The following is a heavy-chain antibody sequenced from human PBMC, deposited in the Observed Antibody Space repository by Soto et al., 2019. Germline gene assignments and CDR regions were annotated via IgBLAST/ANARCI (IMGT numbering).Heavy chain of an antibody. CDR3: ARRSGSYYNFDY. J-gene: IGHJ4*02. V-gene: IGHV4-39*01. D-gene: IGHD1-26*01. CDR2: IYYSGST. Sequence: QLQLQESGPGLVKPSETLSLTCTVSGGSISSSSYYWGWIRQPPGKGLEWIGSIYYSGSTYYNPSLKSRVTLSVDTSKNQFSLKLSSVTAADTAVYYCARRSGSYYNFDYWGQGTLVTVSS. CDR1: GGSISSSSYY.